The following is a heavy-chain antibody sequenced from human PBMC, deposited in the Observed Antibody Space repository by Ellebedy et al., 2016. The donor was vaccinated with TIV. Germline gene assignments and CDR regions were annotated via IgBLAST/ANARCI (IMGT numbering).Heavy chain of an antibody. J-gene: IGHJ4*02. CDR2: IIPIFGTA. V-gene: IGHV1-69*13. CDR1: GVTFSSYA. D-gene: IGHD1-20*01. Sequence: SVKVSXXASGVTFSSYAISWVRQAPGQGLEWMGGIIPIFGTANYAQKFQGRVTITADESTSTAYMELSSLRSEDTAVYYCARDYNWNYFDYWGQGTLVTVSS. CDR3: ARDYNWNYFDY.